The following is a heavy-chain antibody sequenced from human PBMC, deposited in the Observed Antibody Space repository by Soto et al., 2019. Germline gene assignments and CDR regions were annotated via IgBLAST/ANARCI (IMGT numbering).Heavy chain of an antibody. CDR1: GGSISSSSYY. V-gene: IGHV4-39*01. J-gene: IGHJ4*02. CDR3: ARQNSGWAFDC. D-gene: IGHD6-19*01. Sequence: QLQLQESGPGLVRPSETLSLTCIVSGGSISSSSYYWAWIRQPPGKGLEWIGSIFYSGTTYYNPSLKSRVTISVDTSKNQFSLKLSSVTAADTAVYYCARQNSGWAFDCWGQGTLVTVSS. CDR2: IFYSGTT.